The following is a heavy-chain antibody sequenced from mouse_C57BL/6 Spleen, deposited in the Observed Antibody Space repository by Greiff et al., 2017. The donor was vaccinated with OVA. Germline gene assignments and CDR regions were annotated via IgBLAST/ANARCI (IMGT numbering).Heavy chain of an antibody. CDR1: GYTFTSYW. D-gene: IGHD1-1*01. CDR3: ARAPYYYGSTPNAMDY. J-gene: IGHJ4*01. V-gene: IGHV1-53*01. CDR2: INPSNGGT. Sequence: QVHVKQPGTELVKPGASVKLSCKASGYTFTSYWMHWVKQRPGQGLEWIGNINPSNGGTNYNEKFKGKATLTVDKSSSTAYMQLSSLTSEDSAVYYAARAPYYYGSTPNAMDYWGQGTSVTVSS.